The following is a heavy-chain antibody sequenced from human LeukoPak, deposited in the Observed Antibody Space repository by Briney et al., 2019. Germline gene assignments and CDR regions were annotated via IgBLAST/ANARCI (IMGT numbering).Heavy chain of an antibody. CDR2: IYPGDSDT. Sequence: GESLKISCKGSGYSFTSYWIGWVRQMPGKGLEWMGIIYPGDSDTRYSPSFQGQVTISADKSISTAYLQWSSLKASDTAMYHCARPGDPGLRYYYMDVWGKGTTVTVSS. V-gene: IGHV5-51*01. D-gene: IGHD1-26*01. J-gene: IGHJ6*03. CDR1: GYSFTSYW. CDR3: ARPGDPGLRYYYMDV.